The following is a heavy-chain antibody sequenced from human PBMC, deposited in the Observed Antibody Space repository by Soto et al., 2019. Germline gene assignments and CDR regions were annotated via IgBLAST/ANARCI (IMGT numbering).Heavy chain of an antibody. Sequence: GGSLILSCAASGFTFSSYAMSWVRQAPGKGLEWVSAISGSGGSTYYADSVKGRFTISRDNSKNTLYLQMNSLRAEDTAVYYCAKSQDYDFWSGYPINWFDPWGQGTLVTVSS. D-gene: IGHD3-3*01. V-gene: IGHV3-23*01. CDR1: GFTFSSYA. CDR3: AKSQDYDFWSGYPINWFDP. CDR2: ISGSGGST. J-gene: IGHJ5*02.